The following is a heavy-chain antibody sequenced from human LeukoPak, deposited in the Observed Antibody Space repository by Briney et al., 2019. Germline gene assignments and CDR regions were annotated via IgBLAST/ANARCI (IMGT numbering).Heavy chain of an antibody. D-gene: IGHD3-9*01. CDR3: ARHPLNYDILTGPWFDP. CDR1: GYSISSGYY. V-gene: IGHV4-38-2*02. Sequence: SETLSLTCTVAGYSISSGYYWGWIRQPPGKGLEWIGSIYHSGSTYYNPSLKSRVTTSVDTSKNQFSLKLSSVTAADTAVYYCARHPLNYDILTGPWFDPWGQGTLVIVSS. J-gene: IGHJ5*02. CDR2: IYHSGST.